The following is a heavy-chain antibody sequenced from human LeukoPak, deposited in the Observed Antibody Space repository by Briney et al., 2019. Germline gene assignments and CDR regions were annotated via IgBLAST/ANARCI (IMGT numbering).Heavy chain of an antibody. CDR2: INHSGST. J-gene: IGHJ4*02. V-gene: IGHV4-34*01. CDR1: GGSFSGYY. D-gene: IGHD2-2*01. CDR3: ASLNRRKVGDKAVVVPAAHFDY. Sequence: PSETLSLTCAVYGGSFSGYYWSWIRQPPGKGLEWIGEINHSGSTNYNPSLNSGDTISVDTSKNQFSLKLSSVTAADTAVYYCASLNRRKVGDKAVVVPAAHFDYWGQGTLVTVSS.